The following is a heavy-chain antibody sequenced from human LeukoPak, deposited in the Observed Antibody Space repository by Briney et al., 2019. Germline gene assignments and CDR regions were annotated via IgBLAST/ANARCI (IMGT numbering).Heavy chain of an antibody. CDR3: ARGGGYSGYCFDY. J-gene: IGHJ4*02. CDR2: ISSSSTI. CDR1: GFTFSSYS. D-gene: IGHD5-12*01. V-gene: IGHV3-48*01. Sequence: GGSLRLSCAASGFTFSSYSMNWVRQAPGKGLEWVSYISSSSTIYYADSVKGRFTISRDNAKNSLYLQMNSLRAEDTAVYYCARGGGYSGYCFDYWGQGTLVTVSP.